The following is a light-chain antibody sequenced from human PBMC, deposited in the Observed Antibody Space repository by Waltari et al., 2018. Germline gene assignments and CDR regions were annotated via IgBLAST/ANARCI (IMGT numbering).Light chain of an antibody. CDR3: QQSYSTPAT. CDR2: DSS. J-gene: IGKJ5*01. CDR1: QSISVY. Sequence: DIQMTQSPSSLSASVGDRVTITCWAGQSISVYLNWYQQRPGKAPKLLIYDSSTLQSGVPSRFSGSGSATDFTLTISSLQPDDFVTYYCQQSYSTPATFGQGTRLEIK. V-gene: IGKV1-39*01.